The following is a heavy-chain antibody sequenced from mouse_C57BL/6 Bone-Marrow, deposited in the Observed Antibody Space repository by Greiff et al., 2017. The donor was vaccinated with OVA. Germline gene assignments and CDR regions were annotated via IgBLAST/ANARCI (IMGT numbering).Heavy chain of an antibody. CDR1: GYTFTSYG. D-gene: IGHD3-2*02. V-gene: IGHV1-81*01. Sequence: QVQLQQSGAELARPGASVKLSCKASGYTFTSYGISWVKQRTGQGLEWIGEIYPRSGNTYYNEKFKGKATLTAGKSSSTAYMELRSLTSEDSAVYFCARSVAGTSGDYWGQGTTLTVSS. CDR2: IYPRSGNT. J-gene: IGHJ2*01. CDR3: ARSVAGTSGDY.